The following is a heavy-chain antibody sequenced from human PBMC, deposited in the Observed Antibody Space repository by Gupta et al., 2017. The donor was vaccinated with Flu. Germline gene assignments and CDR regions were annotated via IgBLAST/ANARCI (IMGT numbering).Heavy chain of an antibody. CDR2: ISHSGSN. D-gene: IGHD6-25*01. Sequence: GWISQAPGKGLEWMWFISHSGSNYYSPASKSPGTIAASASSNQFSLRLRTVTAADTAVYYCTRNTGGCPSDYWGQGTLVTVSS. J-gene: IGHJ4*02. V-gene: IGHV4-39*01. CDR3: TRNTGGCPSDY.